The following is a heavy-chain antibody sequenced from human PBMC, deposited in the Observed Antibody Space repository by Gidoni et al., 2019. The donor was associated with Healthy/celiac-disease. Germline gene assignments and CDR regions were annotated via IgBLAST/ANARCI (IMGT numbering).Heavy chain of an antibody. V-gene: IGHV4-39*01. J-gene: IGHJ4*02. Sequence: QLQLQESGPGLVKPSETLSLTCPVSGGSISSSSYYWGWIRQPPGKGLEWIGSIYYSGSTYYNPSLKSRVTISVDTSKNQFSLKLSSVTAADTAVYYCARQLYYDFWSGFDYWGQGTLVTVSS. D-gene: IGHD3-3*01. CDR1: GGSISSSSYY. CDR3: ARQLYYDFWSGFDY. CDR2: IYYSGST.